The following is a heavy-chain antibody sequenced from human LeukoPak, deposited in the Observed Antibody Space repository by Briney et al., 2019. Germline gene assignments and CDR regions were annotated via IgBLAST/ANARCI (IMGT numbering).Heavy chain of an antibody. J-gene: IGHJ4*02. Sequence: ASVKVSCKASGYTFTSDGISWVRQAPGQGLEWMGWISAYNGNTNYAQKLQGRVTMTTDTSTSTAYMELRSLRSDDTAVYYCAGAEGYYYDSSGYYLHHFDNWGQGTLVTVSS. CDR3: AGAEGYYYDSSGYYLHHFDN. CDR1: GYTFTSDG. CDR2: ISAYNGNT. V-gene: IGHV1-18*01. D-gene: IGHD3-22*01.